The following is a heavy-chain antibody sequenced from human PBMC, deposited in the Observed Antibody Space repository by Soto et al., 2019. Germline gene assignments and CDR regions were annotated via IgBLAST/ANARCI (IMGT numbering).Heavy chain of an antibody. CDR3: ARARGYGDLGY. V-gene: IGHV1-2*02. CDR1: GYSFTGYY. Sequence: QVQLVQSGAEVKKPGASVKVSCEASGYSFTGYYMHWVRQAPGQGLEWMGWINPNSGGTKYAQKLQGRVPMTWDTSISTAYMQLSRLRSDDTAVYYCARARGYGDLGYWGQGTLVTVSS. J-gene: IGHJ4*02. D-gene: IGHD4-17*01. CDR2: INPNSGGT.